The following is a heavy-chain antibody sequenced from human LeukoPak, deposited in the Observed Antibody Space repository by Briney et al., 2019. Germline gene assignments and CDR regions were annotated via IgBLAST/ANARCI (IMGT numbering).Heavy chain of an antibody. CDR2: IYYSGST. CDR3: ARTTMVRGVNYYYYGMDV. Sequence: TLSLTCTVSGGSISSGDYYWSWIRQPPGKGLEWIGYIYYSGSTYYNPSLKSRVTISVDTSKNQFSLKLSSVTAADTAVYYCARTTMVRGVNYYYYGMDVWGQGTTFSASS. J-gene: IGHJ6*02. CDR1: GGSISSGDYY. V-gene: IGHV4-30-4*01. D-gene: IGHD3-10*01.